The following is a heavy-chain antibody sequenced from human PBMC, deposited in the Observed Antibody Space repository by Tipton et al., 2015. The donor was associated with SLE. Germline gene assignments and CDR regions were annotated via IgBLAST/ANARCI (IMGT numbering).Heavy chain of an antibody. CDR2: ISWNSGSI. V-gene: IGHV3-9*01. CDR3: AKDIGYCSGGSCTPGAFDI. CDR1: GFTFDDYA. D-gene: IGHD2-15*01. J-gene: IGHJ3*02. Sequence: SLRLSCAASGFTFDDYAMHWVRQAPGKGLEWVSGISWNSGSIGYADSVKGRFTISRDNAKNSPHLQMNSLRAEDTALYYCAKDIGYCSGGSCTPGAFDIWGQGTMVTVSS.